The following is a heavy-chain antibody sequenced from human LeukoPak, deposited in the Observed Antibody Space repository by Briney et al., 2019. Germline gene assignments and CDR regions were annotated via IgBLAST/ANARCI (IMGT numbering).Heavy chain of an antibody. CDR1: GYTFTGYY. J-gene: IGHJ4*02. CDR3: ARDPLAVAGVFDY. Sequence: ASVKVSCKASGYTFTGYYMHWVRQAPGQGLEWMGWINPNSGGTNYTQKFQGRVTMNRDTSISTAYMELSRLRSDDTAVYYCARDPLAVAGVFDYWGQGTLVTVSS. D-gene: IGHD6-19*01. CDR2: INPNSGGT. V-gene: IGHV1-2*02.